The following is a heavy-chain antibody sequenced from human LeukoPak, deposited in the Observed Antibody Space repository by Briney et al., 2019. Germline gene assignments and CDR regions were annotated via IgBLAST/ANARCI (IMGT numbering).Heavy chain of an antibody. D-gene: IGHD1-1*01. CDR3: ARVSTGTTGYFDY. CDR1: GGTFSSYA. V-gene: IGHV1-69*04. CDR2: IIPILGIA. Sequence: ASVKVSCKASGGTFSSYAISWVRQAPGQGLEWMGRIIPILGIANYAQKFQGRVTITADKSTSTAYMELSSLRSEDTAVYYCARVSTGTTGYFDYWGQGTLVTVSS. J-gene: IGHJ4*02.